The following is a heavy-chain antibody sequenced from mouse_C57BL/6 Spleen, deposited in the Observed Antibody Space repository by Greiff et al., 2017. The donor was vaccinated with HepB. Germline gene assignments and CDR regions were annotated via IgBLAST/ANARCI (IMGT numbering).Heavy chain of an antibody. D-gene: IGHD1-1*01. CDR2: ISDGGSYT. CDR1: GFTFSSYA. J-gene: IGHJ4*01. V-gene: IGHV5-4*01. Sequence: EVQGVESGGGLVKPGGSLKLSCAASGFTFSSYAMSWVRQTPEKRLEWVATISDGGSYTYYPDNVKGRFTISRDNAKNNLYLQMSHLKSEDTAMYYCARDTTGVGGGYAMDYWGQGTSVTVSS. CDR3: ARDTTGVGGGYAMDY.